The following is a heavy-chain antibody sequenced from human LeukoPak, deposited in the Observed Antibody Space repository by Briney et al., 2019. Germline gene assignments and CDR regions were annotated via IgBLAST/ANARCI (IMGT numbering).Heavy chain of an antibody. Sequence: GGSLRLSCAASGFTFSSYSMNWVRQAPGKGLEWVSSISSSSSYIYYADSVKGRFTISRDNAKNSLYLQMNSLRAEDTAVYYCAGYCSSTSCYDRDYWGQGTLVTVSS. J-gene: IGHJ4*02. D-gene: IGHD2-2*01. CDR1: GFTFSSYS. CDR2: ISSSSSYI. CDR3: AGYCSSTSCYDRDY. V-gene: IGHV3-21*01.